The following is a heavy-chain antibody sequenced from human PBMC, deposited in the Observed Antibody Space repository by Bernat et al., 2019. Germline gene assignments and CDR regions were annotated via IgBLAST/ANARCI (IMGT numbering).Heavy chain of an antibody. CDR1: GFTFSDHY. J-gene: IGHJ4*02. Sequence: EVQLVESVGGLVQPGGSLRLSCAASGFTFSDHYMDWVRQAPGKGLEWVGRTRNKANSYTTEYAASVKGRFTISRDDSKNSLYLQMNSLKTEDTAVYYCARGGYSGYVPAVYFDYWGQGTLVTVSS. CDR2: TRNKANSYTT. D-gene: IGHD5-12*01. V-gene: IGHV3-72*01. CDR3: ARGGYSGYVPAVYFDY.